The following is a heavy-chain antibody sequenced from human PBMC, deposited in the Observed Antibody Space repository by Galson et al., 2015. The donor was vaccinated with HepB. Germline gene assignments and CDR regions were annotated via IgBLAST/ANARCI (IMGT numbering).Heavy chain of an antibody. CDR2: ISYDGSNK. CDR1: GFTFSSYA. Sequence: SLRLSCAASGFTFSSYAMHWVRQAPGKGLEWVAVISYDGSNKYYADSVKGRFTISRDNSKNTLYLQMNSLRAEDTAVYYCASLDGLFSNFDYWGQGTLVTVSS. J-gene: IGHJ4*02. V-gene: IGHV3-30*04. CDR3: ASLDGLFSNFDY. D-gene: IGHD3-10*02.